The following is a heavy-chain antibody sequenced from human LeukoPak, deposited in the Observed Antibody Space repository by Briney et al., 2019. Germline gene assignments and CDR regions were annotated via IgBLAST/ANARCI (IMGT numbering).Heavy chain of an antibody. D-gene: IGHD1-1*01. CDR1: GIPFSDYY. J-gene: IGHJ4*02. CDR2: ISSTSSYT. CDR3: ARGTGRFDY. V-gene: IGHV3-11*06. Sequence: GGSLRLSCVVSGIPFSDYYMNWIRQAPGKGLEWISYISSTSSYTDYADSVKGRFTISRDNAQNALFLQMNSLRVEDTAVYYCARGTGRFDYWGQGTLVTVSS.